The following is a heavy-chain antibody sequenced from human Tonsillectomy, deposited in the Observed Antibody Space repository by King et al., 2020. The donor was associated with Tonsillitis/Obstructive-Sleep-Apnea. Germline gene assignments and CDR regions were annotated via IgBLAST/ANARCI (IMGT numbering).Heavy chain of an antibody. J-gene: IGHJ4*02. CDR2: IFSNEQK. CDR3: ERSAVWSGYLVFHCDY. CDR1: GFSLRNARMG. V-gene: IGHV2-26*01. Sequence: VTLKESGPMLVKPTETLTLTCTVSGFSLRNARMGVSWIRQPPGKGLEWLAHIFSNEQKSYSTALKNRVTSSKDTSKSQVGLTITNMEPVDTATYYCERSAVWSGYLVFHCDYWGQGTLVTVSS. D-gene: IGHD3-3*01.